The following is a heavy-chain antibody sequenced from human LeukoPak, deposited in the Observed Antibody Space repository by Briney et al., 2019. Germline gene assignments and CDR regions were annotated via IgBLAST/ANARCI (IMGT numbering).Heavy chain of an antibody. J-gene: IGHJ4*02. CDR2: INPNSGGT. CDR1: GYTFTGYY. Sequence: ASVKVSCKASGYTFTGYYMHLVRQAPGQGLEWMGWINPNSGGTNYARKFQGRVTMTRDTSISTAYMELSRLRSDDTAVYYCARVRRDCSGGSCLHYDYWGQGTLVTVSS. CDR3: ARVRRDCSGGSCLHYDY. D-gene: IGHD2-15*01. V-gene: IGHV1-2*02.